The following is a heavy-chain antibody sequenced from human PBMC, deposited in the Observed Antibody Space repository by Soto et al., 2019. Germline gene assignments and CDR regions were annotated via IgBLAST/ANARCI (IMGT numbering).Heavy chain of an antibody. V-gene: IGHV3-9*01. CDR2: ISWNSGSI. J-gene: IGHJ2*01. D-gene: IGHD1-20*01. CDR3: AKALYNWNDPANAGYFDL. CDR1: GFTFDDYA. Sequence: GGSLRLSCAASGFTFDDYAMHWVRQAPGKGLEWVSGISWNSGSIGYADSVKGRFTISRDNAKNSLYLQMNSLRAEDTALYYCAKALYNWNDPANAGYFDLWGRGTLVTVSS.